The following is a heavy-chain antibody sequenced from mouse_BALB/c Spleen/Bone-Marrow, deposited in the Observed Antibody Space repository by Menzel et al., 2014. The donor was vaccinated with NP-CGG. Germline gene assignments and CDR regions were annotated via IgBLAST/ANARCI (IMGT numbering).Heavy chain of an antibody. CDR1: GYTFTTYT. CDR2: INPSSGYT. CDR3: ARRDDGYVFFDY. J-gene: IGHJ2*01. V-gene: IGHV1-4*01. D-gene: IGHD2-3*01. Sequence: QVHVKQSGAELARPGASVKMSCRASGYTFTTYTIHWVRRRPGQGLEWIGYINPSSGYTNYNQKFKDKATLTADKSSSTAYMQLSSLTSEDSAVYYCARRDDGYVFFDYWGQGTTLTVSS.